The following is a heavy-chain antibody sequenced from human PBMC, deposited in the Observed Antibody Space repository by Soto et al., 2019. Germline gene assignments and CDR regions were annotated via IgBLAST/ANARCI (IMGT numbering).Heavy chain of an antibody. Sequence: SETLSLTCTVSGGSISSYYWSWIRQPPGKGLEWIGYIYYTGSTDYNSSLKSRVTISVDTSKNQFSLKLSSVTAADTAVYYCARRLIPDFDYWGQGTLVTVSS. D-gene: IGHD2-8*01. CDR3: ARRLIPDFDY. CDR1: GGSISSYY. J-gene: IGHJ4*02. V-gene: IGHV4-59*01. CDR2: IYYTGST.